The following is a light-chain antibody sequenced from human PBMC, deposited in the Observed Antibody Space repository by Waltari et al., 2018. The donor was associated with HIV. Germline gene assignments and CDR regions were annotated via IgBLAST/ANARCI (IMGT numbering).Light chain of an antibody. CDR3: SSYTGSSTLGV. CDR2: DVS. CDR1: SSDVGHFNY. J-gene: IGLJ1*01. Sequence: QSALTQPASVSGSSGQSITISCTGTSSDVGHFNYVSWYQQHPDKAPKLIIYDVSTRPSVISDRFSGAKSGNTASLTISGLQGEDEADYYCSSYTGSSTLGVFGTGTRVTVL. V-gene: IGLV2-14*03.